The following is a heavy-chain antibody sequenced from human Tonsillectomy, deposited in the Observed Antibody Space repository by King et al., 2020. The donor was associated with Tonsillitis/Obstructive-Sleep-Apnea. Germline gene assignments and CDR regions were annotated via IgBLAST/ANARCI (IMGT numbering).Heavy chain of an antibody. D-gene: IGHD3-10*01. Sequence: EVQLVESGGLLLQPGGSLRLSCAASGFTFSTYAMSWVRQAPGKGLDWVSSISGSGATTYYADSVKGRFTISRDNSKNTLYLQMNTLRAEDTAIYYCAKISSWEFLRYLDYWGQGTLVTVYS. CDR3: AKISSWEFLRYLDY. CDR1: GFTFSTYA. V-gene: IGHV3-23*04. J-gene: IGHJ4*02. CDR2: ISGSGATT.